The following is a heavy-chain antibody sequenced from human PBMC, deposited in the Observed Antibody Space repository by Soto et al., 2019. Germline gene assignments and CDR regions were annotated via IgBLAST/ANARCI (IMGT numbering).Heavy chain of an antibody. J-gene: IGHJ6*02. CDR1: GGSFSGYY. CDR2: INHSGST. Sequence: XETLSLTCAVYGGSFSGYYWSWIRQPAGKGLEWIGEINHSGSTNYNPSLKSRVTISVDTSKNQFSLKLSSVTAADTAVYYCARGHSGFGELFYYYYGMDVWGQGTTVTVSS. D-gene: IGHD3-10*01. V-gene: IGHV4-34*01. CDR3: ARGHSGFGELFYYYYGMDV.